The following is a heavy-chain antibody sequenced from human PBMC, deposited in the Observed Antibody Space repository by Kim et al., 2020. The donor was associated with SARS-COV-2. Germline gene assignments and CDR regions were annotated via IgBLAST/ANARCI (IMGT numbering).Heavy chain of an antibody. CDR2: IWYDGSNK. Sequence: GGSLRLSCAASGFTFSSYGMHWVRQAPGKGLEWVAVIWYDGSNKYYADSVKGRFTISRDNSKNTLYLQMNSLRAEDTAVYYCASGPPSPTYYYYGMDVWGQGTTVTVSS. CDR3: ASGPPSPTYYYYGMDV. V-gene: IGHV3-33*01. CDR1: GFTFSSYG. J-gene: IGHJ6*02.